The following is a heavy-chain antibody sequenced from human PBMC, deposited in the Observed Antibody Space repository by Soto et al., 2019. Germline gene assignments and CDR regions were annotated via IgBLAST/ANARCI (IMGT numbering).Heavy chain of an antibody. D-gene: IGHD4-17*01. J-gene: IGHJ5*02. CDR2: IYYSGST. V-gene: IGHV4-59*01. CDR1: GGSISSYY. CDR3: ARGDYGGNYWFDP. Sequence: SETLSLTCTVSGGSISSYYWSWIRQPPGKGLEWIGYIYYSGSTNYNPSLKSRVTISVDTSKNQFSLKLSSVTAADTAVYYCARGDYGGNYWFDPWGQGTLVTVSS.